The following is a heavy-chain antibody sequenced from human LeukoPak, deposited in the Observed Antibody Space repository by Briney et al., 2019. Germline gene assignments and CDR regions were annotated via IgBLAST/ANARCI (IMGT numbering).Heavy chain of an antibody. D-gene: IGHD3-22*01. V-gene: IGHV3-74*01. CDR2: INRDGRST. CDR3: ARGYYDSSGYYLIDY. Sequence: GGSLRLSCAASGFTFSNYWMHWVRQAPGKGLVWVSRINRDGRSTSYADSVKGRFTISRDNAKNTLYLQMNSLRAEDTAVYYCARGYYDSSGYYLIDYWGQGTLVTVSS. CDR1: GFTFSNYW. J-gene: IGHJ4*02.